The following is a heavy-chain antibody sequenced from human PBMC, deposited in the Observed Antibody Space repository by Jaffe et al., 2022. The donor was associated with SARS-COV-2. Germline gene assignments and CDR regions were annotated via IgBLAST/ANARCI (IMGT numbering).Heavy chain of an antibody. CDR3: ARAPPSYYYFDY. Sequence: QVQLVQSGAEVKKPGASVNVSCKASGYTFTSKYLHWVRQAPGQGLEWMGIISPSGGSTSYAQKFQGRVTMTRDTSTSTVYMEMSSLRSEDTAVYYCARAPPSYYYFDYWGQGTLVTVSS. CDR2: ISPSGGST. V-gene: IGHV1-46*01. D-gene: IGHD1-26*01. J-gene: IGHJ4*02. CDR1: GYTFTSKY.